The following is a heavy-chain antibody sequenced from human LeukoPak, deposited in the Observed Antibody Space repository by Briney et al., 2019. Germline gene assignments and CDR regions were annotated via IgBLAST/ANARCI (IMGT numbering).Heavy chain of an antibody. V-gene: IGHV1-69*05. CDR1: GYIFTGYY. CDR3: ARVFTVEYDSSVYFDY. Sequence: SVKVSCKASGYIFTGYYMHWVRQAPGQGLEWMGGIIPIFGTANYAQKFQGRVTITTDESTSTAYMELSSLRSEDTAVYYCARVFTVEYDSSVYFDYWGQGTLVTVSS. CDR2: IIPIFGTA. J-gene: IGHJ4*02. D-gene: IGHD3-22*01.